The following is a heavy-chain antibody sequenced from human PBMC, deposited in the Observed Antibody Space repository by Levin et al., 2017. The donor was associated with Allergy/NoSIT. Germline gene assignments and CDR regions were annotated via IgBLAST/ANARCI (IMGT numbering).Heavy chain of an antibody. CDR3: ARDERFLEWLSNYYYYYMDV. CDR1: GFTFSSYS. J-gene: IGHJ6*03. V-gene: IGHV3-21*01. D-gene: IGHD3-3*01. Sequence: GGSLRLSCAASGFTFSSYSMNWVRQAPGKGLEWVSSISSSSSYIYYADSVKGRFTISRDNAKNSLYLQMNSLRAEDTAVYYCARDERFLEWLSNYYYYYMDVWGKGTTVTVSS. CDR2: ISSSSSYI.